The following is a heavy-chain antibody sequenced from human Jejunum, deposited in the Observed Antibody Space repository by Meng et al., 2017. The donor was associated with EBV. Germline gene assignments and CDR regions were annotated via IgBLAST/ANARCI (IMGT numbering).Heavy chain of an antibody. CDR1: GFSISDLW. CDR2: ISASGGST. CDR3: AKDLGGGILAYYFDY. D-gene: IGHD3-16*01. V-gene: IGHV3-23*04. J-gene: IGHJ4*02. Sequence: EQLVEHGGGLVKPGGSLRFSCEAPGFSISDLWMSWVRQAPGKGLEWVSGISASGGSTYYADSVKGRFTISRDSSKSTLYLQMNSLRAEDTAVYYCAKDLGGGILAYYFDYWGQGTLVTVSS.